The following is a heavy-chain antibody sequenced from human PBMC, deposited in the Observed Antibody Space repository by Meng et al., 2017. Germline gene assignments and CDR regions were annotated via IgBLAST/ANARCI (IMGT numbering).Heavy chain of an antibody. CDR1: GGSISSGSYY. CDR2: IYTSGST. D-gene: IGHD5-18*01. CDR3: ARVMYSPYYYYYYGMDV. Sequence: SETLSLTCTVSGGSISSGSYYWSWIRQPAGKGLEWIGRIYTSGSTNYNPSLKSRITTTVDTTKNQFSLKLSSVTAADTAVYYCARVMYSPYYYYYYGMDVWGQGTTVTVSS. J-gene: IGHJ6*02. V-gene: IGHV4-61*02.